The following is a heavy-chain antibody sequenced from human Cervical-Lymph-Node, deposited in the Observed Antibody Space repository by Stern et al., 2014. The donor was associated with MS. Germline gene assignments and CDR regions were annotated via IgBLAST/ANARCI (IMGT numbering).Heavy chain of an antibody. Sequence: EVQLVESGGGLVQPGGSLRLSCEASGFTFSSFWMHWVRQAPGKGLVWVSRINSDGGSTSYADSVKGRFTISRDNAKNTVYVQMNGLRVEDTAVYYCARGGGNYGDWDSWGQGTLVTVSS. CDR2: INSDGGST. CDR3: ARGGGNYGDWDS. D-gene: IGHD4-17*01. J-gene: IGHJ4*02. CDR1: GFTFSSFW. V-gene: IGHV3-74*02.